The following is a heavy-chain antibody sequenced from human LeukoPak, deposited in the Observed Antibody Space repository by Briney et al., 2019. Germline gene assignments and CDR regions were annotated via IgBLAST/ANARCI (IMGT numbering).Heavy chain of an antibody. CDR3: VREGLTGYFDA. D-gene: IGHD6-25*01. J-gene: IGHJ5*02. CDR2: SSTSGSTT. Sequence: PGGSLTLSCVASGFTLRDKFMSWIRQAPGQGLEWVAYSSTSGSTTFYGDSVKGRFTISRDNAKNSVFLEMNSLRADDTAVYYCVREGLTGYFDAWGQGTLVTVSS. V-gene: IGHV3-11*01. CDR1: GFTLRDKF.